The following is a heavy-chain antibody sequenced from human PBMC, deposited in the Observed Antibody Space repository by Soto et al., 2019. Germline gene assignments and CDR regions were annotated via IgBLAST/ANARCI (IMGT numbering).Heavy chain of an antibody. V-gene: IGHV3-23*01. CDR1: GFTFSSYA. D-gene: IGHD2-15*01. J-gene: IGHJ3*02. Sequence: PGGSLRLSCAASGFTFSSYAMSWVRQAPGKGLEWVSAISGSGGSTYYADSVKGRFTISRDNSKNTLYLQMNSLRAEDTAVYYCANLRYCSGGSCYCDAFDIWGQGTMVTVSS. CDR2: ISGSGGST. CDR3: ANLRYCSGGSCYCDAFDI.